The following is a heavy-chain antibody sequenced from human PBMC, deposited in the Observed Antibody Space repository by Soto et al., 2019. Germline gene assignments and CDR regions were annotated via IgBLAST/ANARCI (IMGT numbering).Heavy chain of an antibody. J-gene: IGHJ4*02. D-gene: IGHD6-6*01. V-gene: IGHV1-69*12. Sequence: QVQLVQSGAEVKKPGSSVKVSCKASGGTFSSYAISWVRQAPGQGLEWMGGIIPIFGTANYAQKFQGRVTITADESTSTAYMGLSRLRSEDTAVYYCARDGKLGTVFDYWGQGTLVTVSS. CDR3: ARDGKLGTVFDY. CDR1: GGTFSSYA. CDR2: IIPIFGTA.